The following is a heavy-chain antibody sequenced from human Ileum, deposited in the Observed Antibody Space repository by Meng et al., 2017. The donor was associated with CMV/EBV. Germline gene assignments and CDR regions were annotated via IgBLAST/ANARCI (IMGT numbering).Heavy chain of an antibody. CDR2: IKSKGSGGTI. V-gene: IGHV3-15*07. Sequence: SGFKFSDAWMNWVRQAPGKGLEWVGRIKSKGSGGTIHYAAPVKGRFTISRDDSKNTLYLQMNSLKTEDTAVYYCAWDTSGYDRLDLWGQGTLVTVSS. J-gene: IGHJ5*02. D-gene: IGHD3-22*01. CDR1: GFKFSDAW. CDR3: AWDTSGYDRLDL.